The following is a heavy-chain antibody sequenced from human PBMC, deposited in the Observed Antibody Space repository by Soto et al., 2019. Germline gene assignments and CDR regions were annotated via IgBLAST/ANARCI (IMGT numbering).Heavy chain of an antibody. CDR3: ARGVSSSWYRYYYYYMDV. Sequence: SVKVSCKASGGTFSSYTISWVRQAPGQGLEWMGRIIPILGIANYAQKFQGRVTITADKSTSTAYMELSSLRSEDTAVYYCARGVSSSWYRYYYYYMDVWGKGTTVTVSS. D-gene: IGHD6-13*01. J-gene: IGHJ6*03. CDR1: GGTFSSYT. V-gene: IGHV1-69*02. CDR2: IIPILGIA.